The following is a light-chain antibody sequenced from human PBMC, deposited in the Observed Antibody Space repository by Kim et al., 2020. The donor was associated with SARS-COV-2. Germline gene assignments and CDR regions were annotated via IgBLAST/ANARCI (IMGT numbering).Light chain of an antibody. Sequence: QLVLTQSPSASASLGASVKLTCTLSSGHSRNAIAWHQQQPERGPRYLMKLNSDGSHTKGDGIPDRFSGSSSGAERYLTISSLQSEDEADYYCQTWDTGIHVCGGDTQLTVL. CDR1: SGHSRNA. V-gene: IGLV4-69*01. J-gene: IGLJ3*02. CDR3: QTWDTGIHV. CDR2: LNSDGSH.